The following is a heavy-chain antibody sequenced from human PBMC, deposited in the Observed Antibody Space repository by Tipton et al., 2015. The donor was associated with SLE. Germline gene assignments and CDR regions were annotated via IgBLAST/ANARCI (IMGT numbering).Heavy chain of an antibody. CDR2: ISYDGSNK. V-gene: IGHV3-30*04. CDR1: GFTFITYA. Sequence: CAASGFTFITYAMHWVRQAPGKGLEWVAVISYDGSNKYYADSVKGRFTISRDNSKNTLYLQMNSLRAEDTAVYYCANADTAAGTEYFDYWGQGTLVTVSS. J-gene: IGHJ4*02. CDR3: ANADTAAGTEYFDY. D-gene: IGHD6-13*01.